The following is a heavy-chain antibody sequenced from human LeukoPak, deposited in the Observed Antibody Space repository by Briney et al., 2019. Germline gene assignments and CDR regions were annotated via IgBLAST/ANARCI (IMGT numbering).Heavy chain of an antibody. CDR1: GFTFSSYN. CDR2: ISTTSDYI. CDR3: ARVTGYYFDS. J-gene: IGHJ4*02. D-gene: IGHD3-10*01. V-gene: IGHV3-21*01. Sequence: GGSLRLSCAASGFTFSSYNINWVRQAPGKGLEWVSSISTTSDYIYYTDSVKGRFTISRDNAKNSLYLQLNSLRAEDTAVYYCARVTGYYFDSWGQGTLVTVSS.